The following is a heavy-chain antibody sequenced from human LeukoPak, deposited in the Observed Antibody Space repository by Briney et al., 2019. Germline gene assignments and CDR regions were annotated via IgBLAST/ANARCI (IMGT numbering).Heavy chain of an antibody. CDR3: ARDRGYGDYADAFDI. J-gene: IGHJ3*02. Sequence: SETLSLTCTVSGVSISSYYWSWIRQPPGKGLEWIGYICYSGSTNYNPSLKSRVTISVDTSKNQFSLKLSSVTAADTAVYYCARDRGYGDYADAFDIWGQGPMVTVSS. CDR1: GVSISSYY. CDR2: ICYSGST. D-gene: IGHD4-17*01. V-gene: IGHV4-59*01.